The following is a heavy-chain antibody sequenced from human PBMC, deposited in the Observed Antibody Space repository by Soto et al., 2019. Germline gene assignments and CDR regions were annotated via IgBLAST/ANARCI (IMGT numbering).Heavy chain of an antibody. CDR1: GGSFSGYY. V-gene: IGHV4-34*01. CDR2: INHSGST. CDR3: ARHGSGNLYYYYGMDV. J-gene: IGHJ6*02. D-gene: IGHD3-10*01. Sequence: TSETLSLTCAVYGGSFSGYYWSWIRQPPGKGLEWIGEINHSGSTNYNPSLKSRVTISVDTSKNQFSLKLSSVTAADTAVYYCARHGSGNLYYYYGMDVWGQGTTVTVS.